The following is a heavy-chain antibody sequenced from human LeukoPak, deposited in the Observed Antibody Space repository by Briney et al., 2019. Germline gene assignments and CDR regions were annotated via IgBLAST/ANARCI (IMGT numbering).Heavy chain of an antibody. CDR2: IIPIFGTA. CDR3: ARGLLGDYYYYGMDV. D-gene: IGHD3-16*01. J-gene: IGHJ6*04. Sequence: VASVKVSCKASGGTFSSYAISWVRQAPGQGLEWMGGIIPIFGTANYAQKLQGRVTITADKSTSTAYMELSSLRSEDTAVYYCARGLLGDYYYYGMDVWGKGTTVTVSS. CDR1: GGTFSSYA. V-gene: IGHV1-69*06.